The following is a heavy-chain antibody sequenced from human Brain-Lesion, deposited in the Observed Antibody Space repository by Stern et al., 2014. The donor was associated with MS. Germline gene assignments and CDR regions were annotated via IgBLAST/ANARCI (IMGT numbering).Heavy chain of an antibody. V-gene: IGHV4-61*02. Sequence: VQLEESGPGLVKPSQTLSLSCTVSGGSISSGGYYWSWIRQPAGKGLEWIGRIFNRGSTSYNPSLKSRFPISIDPSKNQFSLRLTSMTAADTAVYYCARGRVVPGFQYYATDVWGQGTTVIVSS. CDR1: GGSISSGGYY. CDR2: IFNRGST. CDR3: ARGRVVPGFQYYATDV. J-gene: IGHJ6*02. D-gene: IGHD2-2*01.